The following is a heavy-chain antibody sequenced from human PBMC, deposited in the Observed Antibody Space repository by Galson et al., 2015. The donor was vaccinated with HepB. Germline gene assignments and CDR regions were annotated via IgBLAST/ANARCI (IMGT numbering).Heavy chain of an antibody. J-gene: IGHJ3*02. Sequence: SVTVSCKVSGYTLTELSMHWVRQAPGKGLEWMGGFDPEDGETIYAQKFQGRVTMTEDTSTDTAYMELSSLRSEDTAVYYCATDGYYYDSSGSLWAFDIWGQGTMVTVSS. D-gene: IGHD3-22*01. CDR3: ATDGYYYDSSGSLWAFDI. V-gene: IGHV1-24*01. CDR2: FDPEDGET. CDR1: GYTLTELS.